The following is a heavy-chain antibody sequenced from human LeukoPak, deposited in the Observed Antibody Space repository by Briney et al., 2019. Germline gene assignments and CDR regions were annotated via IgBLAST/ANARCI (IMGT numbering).Heavy chain of an antibody. D-gene: IGHD2-15*01. CDR2: ISYDGSNK. V-gene: IGHV3-30*18. CDR3: AKVVVGAFDI. CDR1: GFIFSSYG. J-gene: IGHJ3*02. Sequence: GGSLRLSCASSGFIFSSYGMHWVRQAPGKGLEWVAVISYDGSNKYYADSVKGRFTISRDNSKNTLYLQMNSLRAEDTAVYYCAKVVVGAFDIWGQGTMVTVSS.